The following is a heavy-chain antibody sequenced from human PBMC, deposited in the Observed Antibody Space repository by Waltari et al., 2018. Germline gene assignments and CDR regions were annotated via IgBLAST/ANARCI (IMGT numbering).Heavy chain of an antibody. CDR2: ISWDGGST. D-gene: IGHD6-13*01. CDR1: AFTFGDYA. J-gene: IGHJ4*02. CDR3: AKDGYSSSWYAFFDY. V-gene: IGHV3-43D*03. Sequence: EVQLVESGGVVVQPGGSLRLSWAAPAFTFGDYAMTWVRQAPGKGLEWVSLISWDGGSTYYADSVKGRFTISRDNSKNSLYLQMNSLRAEDTALYYCAKDGYSSSWYAFFDYWGQGTLVTVSS.